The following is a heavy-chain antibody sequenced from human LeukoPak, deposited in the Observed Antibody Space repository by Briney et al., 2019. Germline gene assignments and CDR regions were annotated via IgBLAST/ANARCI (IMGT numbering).Heavy chain of an antibody. D-gene: IGHD3-22*01. V-gene: IGHV4-30-4*01. CDR1: GGSISSGDYY. CDR3: ARDYYDSSGYSLGYYYYYGMDV. CDR2: IYYSGST. J-gene: IGHJ6*02. Sequence: SQTLSLTCTVSGGSISSGDYYWSWIRQPPGKGLEWIGYIYYSGSTYYNPSLKSRVTISVDTSKNQFSLKLSSVTAADTAVYYCARDYYDSSGYSLGYYYYYGMDVWGQGTTVTVSS.